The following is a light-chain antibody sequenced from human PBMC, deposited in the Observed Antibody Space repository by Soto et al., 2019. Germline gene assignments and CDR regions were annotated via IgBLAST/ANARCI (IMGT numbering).Light chain of an antibody. CDR2: DAS. Sequence: IVMTQSPATLSVSPGEGVTLSCRASQSVRHKLAWYQQKPGQGPRLLIHDASTRAPGIPARFSGGGSGTDFTLTLSSLQSEDSAVYFCQQYNTWPPITFGGGTKVEIK. CDR3: QQYNTWPPIT. J-gene: IGKJ4*01. CDR1: QSVRHK. V-gene: IGKV3-15*01.